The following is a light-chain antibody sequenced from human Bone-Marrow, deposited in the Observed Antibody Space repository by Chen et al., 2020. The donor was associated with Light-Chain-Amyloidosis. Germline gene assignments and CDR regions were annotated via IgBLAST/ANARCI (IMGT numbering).Light chain of an antibody. J-gene: IGLJ3*02. CDR3: QVCDRSSDRPV. CDR1: NIGSTS. V-gene: IGLV3-21*02. Sequence: SYVLTQPSSVSVAPGQTATIACGGNNIGSTSVHWYQQTPGQAPLLVVYDDSDRPSGIPERLSGSTSGNTATLTISRVDSGDDADYYCQVCDRSSDRPVFGGGTRLTVL. CDR2: DDS.